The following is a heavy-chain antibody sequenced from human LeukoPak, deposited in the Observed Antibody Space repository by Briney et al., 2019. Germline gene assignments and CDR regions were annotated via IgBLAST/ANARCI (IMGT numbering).Heavy chain of an antibody. J-gene: IGHJ6*02. CDR2: IYYSGST. V-gene: IGHV4-59*08. CDR1: GGSISSYY. D-gene: IGHD1-26*01. Sequence: SETLSLTCTVSGGSISSYYWSWIRQPPGKGLEWIGYIYYSGSTNYNPSLKSRVTISVDTSKDQFSLKMSSVTAADTAVYYCARHSGGIYGYYYGMDVWGQGTTVTVSS. CDR3: ARHSGGIYGYYYGMDV.